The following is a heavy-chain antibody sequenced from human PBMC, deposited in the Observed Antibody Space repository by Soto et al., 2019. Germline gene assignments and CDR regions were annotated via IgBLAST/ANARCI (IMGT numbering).Heavy chain of an antibody. CDR3: ARDSRLGD. V-gene: IGHV3-66*01. Sequence: EVQLVESGGGLVQPGGSLRLSCAASGFTVSSTYMNWVRQAPGKGLEWVPIVYSGGATFYANSMKGRFTSSRDISKNTQNLQMNSLRAEDTGVYYCARDSRLGDWGQGTLLTVSS. J-gene: IGHJ4*02. CDR2: VYSGGAT. D-gene: IGHD3-16*01. CDR1: GFTVSSTY.